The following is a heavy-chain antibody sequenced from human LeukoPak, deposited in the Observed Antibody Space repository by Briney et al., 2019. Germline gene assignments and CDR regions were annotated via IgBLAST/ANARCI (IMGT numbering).Heavy chain of an antibody. J-gene: IGHJ2*01. D-gene: IGHD6-6*01. CDR1: GYTFNDYY. Sequence: ASVRVSCKASGYTFNDYYMHWVQQAPGQGLEWMGWINPNSGDTSYAQKFQGRVTMTRDTSTSTVYMELSSLRSEDTAVNYCARGGLAARVWYFDLWGRGTLVTVSS. CDR2: INPNSGDT. CDR3: ARGGLAARVWYFDL. V-gene: IGHV1-2*02.